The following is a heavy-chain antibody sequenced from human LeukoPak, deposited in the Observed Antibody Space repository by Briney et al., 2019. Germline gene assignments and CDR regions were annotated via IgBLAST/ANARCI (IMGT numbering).Heavy chain of an antibody. J-gene: IGHJ6*03. CDR3: ARARTTKPAAIRLFYMDV. V-gene: IGHV4-34*01. D-gene: IGHD2-2*02. Sequence: PSETLSLTCAVHGGSFSGYNWTWVRQPPRKGLEWIWEINHSIGSKKNPTLNSRVTMSVDTSKSQFPLNLSSVTAADTSVYYCARARTTKPAAIRLFYMDVWGKGTTVSVSS. CDR2: INHSIGS. CDR1: GGSFSGYN.